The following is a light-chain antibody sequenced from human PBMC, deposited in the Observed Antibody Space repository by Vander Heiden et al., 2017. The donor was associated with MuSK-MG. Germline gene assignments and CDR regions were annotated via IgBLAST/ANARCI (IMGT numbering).Light chain of an antibody. CDR1: QRISSTN. Sequence: EIVLTQSPGTLSLSPGERATLTCRASQRISSTNLAWYQQKPGQAPRLLIYGASSRATGIPDRFSGSGSGTDFTLSINRLEPEDFAVYYCQQYGDSPPYTFGQGTKLEI. CDR2: GAS. CDR3: QQYGDSPPYT. J-gene: IGKJ2*01. V-gene: IGKV3-20*01.